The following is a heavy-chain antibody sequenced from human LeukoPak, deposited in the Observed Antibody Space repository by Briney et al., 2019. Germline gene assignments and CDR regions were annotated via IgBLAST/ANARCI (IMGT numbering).Heavy chain of an antibody. Sequence: SETLSLTCNVSGDSISKSRHFWAWIRQSPGRGLEWIGYIYNSGSTYYNPSLKSRVTISVDTSKNQFSLSLGSVTAADTAVYYCARDRATVTKNVYYFDYWGQGTLVTVSS. CDR1: GDSISKSRHF. CDR3: ARDRATVTKNVYYFDY. V-gene: IGHV4-39*07. J-gene: IGHJ4*02. D-gene: IGHD4-17*01. CDR2: IYNSGST.